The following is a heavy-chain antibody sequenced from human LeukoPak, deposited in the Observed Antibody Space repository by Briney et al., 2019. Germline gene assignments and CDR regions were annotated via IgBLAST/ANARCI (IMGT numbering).Heavy chain of an antibody. D-gene: IGHD3-10*01. CDR3: TRGGSDFEK. V-gene: IGHV3-48*02. CDR2: ITSSSSSI. Sequence: GGSLRLSCVGSGYDSKRYSMNWVRQAPGKGLEWISYITSSSSSIFYAVSVRGRFTISRDNAMNSMYLQMNSLRDEDTAVYYCTRGGSDFEKWGQGSLVTVTS. CDR1: GYDSKRYS. J-gene: IGHJ4*02.